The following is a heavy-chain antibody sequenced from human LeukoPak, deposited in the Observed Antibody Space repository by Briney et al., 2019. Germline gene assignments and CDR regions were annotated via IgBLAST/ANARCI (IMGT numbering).Heavy chain of an antibody. CDR3: ARDKTYDILTGLDY. CDR2: IYHSEIT. D-gene: IGHD3-9*01. V-gene: IGHV4-59*12. CDR1: GGSISSYY. J-gene: IGHJ4*02. Sequence: SETLSLTCTVSGGSISSYYWSWIRQPPGKGLEWIGYIYHSEITNYNPSLKRRVTISRDTSKNQFSLKLSSVTAADTAVYYCARDKTYDILTGLDYWGQGTLVTVSS.